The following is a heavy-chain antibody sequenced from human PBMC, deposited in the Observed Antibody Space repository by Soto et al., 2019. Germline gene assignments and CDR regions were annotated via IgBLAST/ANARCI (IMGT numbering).Heavy chain of an antibody. Sequence: GGTLRLSCVASDFSFRNYGMHWVRQAPGKGLEWVADISYDGRNKYYAESVKGRFTISRDNSKNTLYLQMNSLRTEDTAVYYCAKDWRWEQQIYGMNVWGQGTTVTVSS. CDR3: AKDWRWEQQIYGMNV. CDR2: ISYDGRNK. CDR1: DFSFRNYG. V-gene: IGHV3-30*18. D-gene: IGHD1-26*01. J-gene: IGHJ6*02.